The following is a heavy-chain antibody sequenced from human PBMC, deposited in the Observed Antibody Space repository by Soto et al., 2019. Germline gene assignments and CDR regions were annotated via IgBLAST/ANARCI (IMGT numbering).Heavy chain of an antibody. Sequence: EVRLEEAGGGFVQPGGSLRVSCSGSGFIFSSFWMHWVRQGPGKGLEWVSRINGDGASLAYADSVKGRFTISRDNAKSSLFLQMDTLRDEDTAVYYCARDGYSTSSDWPWFDPWGQGTLVTVSS. J-gene: IGHJ5*02. V-gene: IGHV3-74*03. D-gene: IGHD6-6*01. CDR2: INGDGASL. CDR3: ARDGYSTSSDWPWFDP. CDR1: GFIFSSFW.